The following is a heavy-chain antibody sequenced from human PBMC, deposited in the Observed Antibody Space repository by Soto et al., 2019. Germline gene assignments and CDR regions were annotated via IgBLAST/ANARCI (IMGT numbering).Heavy chain of an antibody. CDR3: ASLPKYYYYDSGGSFDY. Sequence: GESLKISCKGSGYSFTSYWIGWVRQMPGKGLEWMGIIYPGDSDTRYSPSFQGQVTISADKSISTAYLQWSSLKASDTAMYYCASLPKYYYYDSGGSFDYWGQGTLVTVSS. CDR2: IYPGDSDT. CDR1: GYSFTSYW. J-gene: IGHJ4*02. V-gene: IGHV5-51*01. D-gene: IGHD3-22*01.